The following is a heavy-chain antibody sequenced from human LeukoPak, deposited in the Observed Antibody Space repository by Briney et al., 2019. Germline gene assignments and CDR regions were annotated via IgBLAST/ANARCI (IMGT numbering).Heavy chain of an antibody. Sequence: ASVKVSCKASGYTFTGYYMHWVRQAPGQGLEWMGWINPNSGGTNYAQKFQGRVTTTRDTSISTAYMELSRLRSDDTAVYYCAKAREVNSGYSYGYSPYFDYWGQGTLVTVSS. CDR1: GYTFTGYY. J-gene: IGHJ4*02. D-gene: IGHD5-18*01. V-gene: IGHV1-2*02. CDR3: AKAREVNSGYSYGYSPYFDY. CDR2: INPNSGGT.